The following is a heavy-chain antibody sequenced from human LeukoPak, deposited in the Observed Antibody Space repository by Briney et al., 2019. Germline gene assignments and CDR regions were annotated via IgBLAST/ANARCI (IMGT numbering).Heavy chain of an antibody. J-gene: IGHJ4*02. V-gene: IGHV4-31*03. CDR2: VYHTGTA. Sequence: KTSETLSLTCTVSGDSIGSGGNFWTWLRQHPGKGLEYIGYVYHTGTASYNPSLTSRVVISVNTSTKQFSLRLSSVTAADTAVYFCAREGAHPVYDVWSPGILVTVSS. CDR3: AREGAHPVYDV. D-gene: IGHD5/OR15-5a*01. CDR1: GDSIGSGGNF.